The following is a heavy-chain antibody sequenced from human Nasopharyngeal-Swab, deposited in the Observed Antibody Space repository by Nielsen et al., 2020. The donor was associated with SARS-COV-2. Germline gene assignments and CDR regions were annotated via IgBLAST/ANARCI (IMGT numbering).Heavy chain of an antibody. CDR2: INPTDGST. J-gene: IGHJ6*02. Sequence: ASVKVSCKASGYTFTSYYLHWVRQAPGHGLEWMGIINPTDGSTRYTQKFEGRVTMTRVTSTSTVYMELNSLRSEDTAVYYCARVLPFRITGTSGMDVWGQETTVTVSS. CDR1: GYTFTSYY. CDR3: ARVLPFRITGTSGMDV. V-gene: IGHV1-46*01. D-gene: IGHD1-7*01.